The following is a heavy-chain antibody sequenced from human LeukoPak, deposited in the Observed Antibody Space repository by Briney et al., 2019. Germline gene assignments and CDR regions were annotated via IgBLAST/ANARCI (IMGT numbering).Heavy chain of an antibody. D-gene: IGHD3-16*02. Sequence: SETLSHTCAVYGGSFTGYYWSWIRQPPGKGLEWIGEISHSGNTNYNPSLKSRVTISVDTSKIQFSLKLSSVTAADTAVYYCARDSELPLRPRDAFDIWGQGTMVTVSS. CDR1: GGSFTGYY. CDR2: ISHSGNT. CDR3: ARDSELPLRPRDAFDI. V-gene: IGHV4-34*01. J-gene: IGHJ3*02.